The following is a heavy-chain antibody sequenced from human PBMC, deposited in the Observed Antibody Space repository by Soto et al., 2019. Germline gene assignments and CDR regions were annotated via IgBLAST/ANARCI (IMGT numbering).Heavy chain of an antibody. CDR1: GGSISSYY. J-gene: IGHJ3*02. Sequence: SETLSLTCTVSGGSISSYYWSWIRQPPGKGLEWIGYIYYSGSTNYNPSLKSRVTISVDTSKNQFSLKLSSVTAADTAVYYCARGALGYCSGGSCPYAFDIWGQGKMVTVSS. V-gene: IGHV4-59*01. CDR2: IYYSGST. CDR3: ARGALGYCSGGSCPYAFDI. D-gene: IGHD2-15*01.